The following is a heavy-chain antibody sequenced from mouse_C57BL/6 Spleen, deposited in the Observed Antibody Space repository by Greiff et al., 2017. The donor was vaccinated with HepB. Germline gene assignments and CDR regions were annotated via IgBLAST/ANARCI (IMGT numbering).Heavy chain of an antibody. CDR3: ARGHEGTVLRRYFDY. D-gene: IGHD1-1*01. CDR1: GYTFTSYW. V-gene: IGHV1-55*01. Sequence: QVQLKQPGAELVKPGASVKMSCKASGYTFTSYWITWVKQRPGQGLEWIGDIYPGSGSTNYNEKFKSKATLTVDTSSSTAYMQLSSLTSEDSAGYYCARGHEGTVLRRYFDYWGQGTTLTVSS. CDR2: IYPGSGST. J-gene: IGHJ2*01.